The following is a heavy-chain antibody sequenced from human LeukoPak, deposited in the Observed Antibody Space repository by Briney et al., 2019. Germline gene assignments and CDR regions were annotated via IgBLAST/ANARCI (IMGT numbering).Heavy chain of an antibody. CDR1: GYTFTGYY. V-gene: IGHV1-2*02. J-gene: IGHJ3*02. CDR2: INPNSGGT. Sequence: ASVKVSCKASGYTFTGYYMHWVRQAPGQGLEWVGWINPNSGGTNYAQKFQGRVTMTRDTSISTAYMELSRLRSDDTAVYYCARVYYCASSGTYLKAFDIWGQGTMVTVSS. CDR3: ARVYYCASSGTYLKAFDI. D-gene: IGHD3-22*01.